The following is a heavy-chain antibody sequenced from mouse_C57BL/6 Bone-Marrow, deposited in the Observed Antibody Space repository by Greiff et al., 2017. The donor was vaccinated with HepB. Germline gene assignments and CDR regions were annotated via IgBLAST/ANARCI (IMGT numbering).Heavy chain of an antibody. D-gene: IGHD3-2*02. CDR3: TPDSSGYDY. CDR2: IDPENGDT. V-gene: IGHV14-4*01. CDR1: GFNIKDDY. Sequence: VQLQQSGAELVRPGASVKLSCTASGFNIKDDYMHWVKQRPEQGLEWIGWIDPENGDTEYASKFQGKATITADTSSHTAYLQLSRLTSEDTAVYYCTPDSSGYDYWGQGTTLTVSS. J-gene: IGHJ2*01.